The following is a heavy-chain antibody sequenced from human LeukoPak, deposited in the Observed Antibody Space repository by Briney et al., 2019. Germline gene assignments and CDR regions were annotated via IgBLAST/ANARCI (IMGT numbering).Heavy chain of an antibody. Sequence: GASVKVSCTASGGTFSSYAITWVRQAPGQGLEWMGGIIPIIGTANYAQKFQGRVTITADESTTTAYMELSSLKSEDTAVYYCARGLTTVVGNWFDPWGQGTLVTVSS. CDR1: GGTFSSYA. J-gene: IGHJ5*02. CDR3: ARGLTTVVGNWFDP. V-gene: IGHV1-69*13. CDR2: IIPIIGTA. D-gene: IGHD4-23*01.